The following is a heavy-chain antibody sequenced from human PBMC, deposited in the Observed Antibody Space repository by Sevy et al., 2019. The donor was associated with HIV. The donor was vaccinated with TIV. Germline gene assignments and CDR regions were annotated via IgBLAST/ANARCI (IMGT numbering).Heavy chain of an antibody. Sequence: SETLSLTCTVSGYSISSGYYWGWIRQPPGKGLEWIGSSYHSGSTYYNPSLKRRVTISVDTSKNQFSLKLSSVTAADTAVYYCAREVDIVGTSDVGTDYWGQGTPVTVSS. CDR1: GYSISSGYY. CDR2: SYHSGST. V-gene: IGHV4-38-2*02. CDR3: AREVDIVGTSDVGTDY. D-gene: IGHD5-12*01. J-gene: IGHJ4*02.